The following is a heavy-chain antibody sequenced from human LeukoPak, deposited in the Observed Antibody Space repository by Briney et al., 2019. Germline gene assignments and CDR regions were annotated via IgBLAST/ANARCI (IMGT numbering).Heavy chain of an antibody. CDR2: IRSKAYGGTT. J-gene: IGHJ4*02. D-gene: IGHD3-10*01. CDR3: TRDQTYYYGSGSYRY. Sequence: GGSLRLSCTASGFTFGDYALSWVRQAPGKGLEWVSFIRSKAYGGTTEYAASVKGRFTISRDDSNSIAYLQMNSLKIEDTAVYYCTRDQTYYYGSGSYRYWGQGTPVTVSS. V-gene: IGHV3-49*04. CDR1: GFTFGDYA.